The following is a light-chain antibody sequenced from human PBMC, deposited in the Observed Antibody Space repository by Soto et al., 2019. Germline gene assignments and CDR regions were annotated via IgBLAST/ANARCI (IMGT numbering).Light chain of an antibody. CDR3: QQSYSIPPLT. V-gene: IGKV1-39*01. CDR1: QTIRSY. J-gene: IGKJ4*01. CDR2: AAS. Sequence: DIQMTQSPSSLSASVGDTVTLTCRASQTIRSYLNWYQQKPGKAPLLLISAASRLQSGVPSRFSGSGSGTDFTLTITGLQAEDLATYYCQQSYSIPPLTFGGGTKVQI.